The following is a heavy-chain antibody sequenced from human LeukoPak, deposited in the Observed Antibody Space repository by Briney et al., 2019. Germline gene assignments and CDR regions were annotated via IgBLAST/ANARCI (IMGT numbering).Heavy chain of an antibody. CDR1: GGSISSHY. J-gene: IGHJ5*02. CDR2: IYYSGST. V-gene: IGHV4-59*11. CDR3: ARNAHYYDSSGYQNWFDP. Sequence: SETLSLTCTVSGGSISSHYWSWIRQPPGKGLEWIGYIYYSGSTNYNSSLKSRVTISVDTSKNQFSLKLSSVTAADTAVYYCARNAHYYDSSGYQNWFDPWGQGTLVTVSS. D-gene: IGHD3-22*01.